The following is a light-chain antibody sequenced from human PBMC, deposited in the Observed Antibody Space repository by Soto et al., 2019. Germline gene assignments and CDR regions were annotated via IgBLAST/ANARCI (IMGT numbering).Light chain of an antibody. V-gene: IGKV1-5*03. Sequence: DIKMTQFPSTLSASIGDRVTITCRASQSISTWLAWYQQKAGKAPKLLIYTASSLETGVPSRFSGSGSGTEFSLTISSQQPDDFATYYGQHCIRYSPYTFGQGTRLEIK. J-gene: IGKJ2*01. CDR3: QHCIRYSPYT. CDR1: QSISTW. CDR2: TAS.